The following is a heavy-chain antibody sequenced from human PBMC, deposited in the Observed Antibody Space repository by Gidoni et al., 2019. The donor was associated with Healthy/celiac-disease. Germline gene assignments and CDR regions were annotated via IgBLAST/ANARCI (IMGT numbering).Heavy chain of an antibody. CDR1: GGTFSSYA. J-gene: IGHJ6*02. D-gene: IGHD3-10*01. Sequence: QVQLVQSGAEVKKPGSSVKVSCKASGGTFSSYAISWVRQAPGQGLEWMGGIIPIFGTANYAQKFQGRVTITADESTSTAYMELSSLRSEDTAVYYCARGGSGSYYKPSVYYGMDVWGQGTTVTVSS. V-gene: IGHV1-69*01. CDR3: ARGGSGSYYKPSVYYGMDV. CDR2: IIPIFGTA.